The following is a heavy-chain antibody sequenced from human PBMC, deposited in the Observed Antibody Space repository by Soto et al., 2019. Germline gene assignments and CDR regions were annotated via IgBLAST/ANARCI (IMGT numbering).Heavy chain of an antibody. CDR3: ARKEVAFAFDI. D-gene: IGHD5-12*01. J-gene: IGHJ3*02. CDR1: GGAFSSYA. Sequence: ASVKVFCKASGGAFSSYAISLVRQAPGQGLEWMGGIIPIFGTANYAQKFQGRVTITADKSTSTAYMELSSLRSEDTAVYYCARKEVAFAFDIWGQGTMVTVSS. CDR2: IIPIFGTA. V-gene: IGHV1-69*06.